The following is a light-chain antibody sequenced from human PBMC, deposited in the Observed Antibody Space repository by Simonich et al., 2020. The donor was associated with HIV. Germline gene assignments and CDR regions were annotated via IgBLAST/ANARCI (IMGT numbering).Light chain of an antibody. V-gene: IGKV4-1*01. J-gene: IGKJ5*01. CDR2: WAS. CDR1: QNILYSSNNKNY. CDR3: QQYYSTPIT. Sequence: DIVMTQAPDSLTVSLGERATINCKSSQNILYSSNNKNYLAWYQQKPGKPPKLLIYWASTRESGVPDRFSGSGSGTDFTLSISSLQAEDVAVYYCQQYYSTPITFGQGTRLEIK.